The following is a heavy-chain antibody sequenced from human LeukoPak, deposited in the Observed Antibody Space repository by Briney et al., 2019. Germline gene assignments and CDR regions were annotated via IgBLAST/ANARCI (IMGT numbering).Heavy chain of an antibody. V-gene: IGHV4-59*12. CDR3: ARVSSSSWYYYYGMDV. CDR2: IYYSGST. D-gene: IGHD6-13*01. CDR1: GGSISSYY. J-gene: IGHJ6*02. Sequence: SETLSLTCTVSGGSISSYYWSWIRQPPGKGLEWIGYIYYSGSTNYNPSLKSRVTISVDTSKNQFSLKLSSVTAADTAVYYCARVSSSSWYYYYGMDVWGQGTMVTVSS.